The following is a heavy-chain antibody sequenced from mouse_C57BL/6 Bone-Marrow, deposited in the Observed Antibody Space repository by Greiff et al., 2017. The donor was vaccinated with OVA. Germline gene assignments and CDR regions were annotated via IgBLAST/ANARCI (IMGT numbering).Heavy chain of an antibody. CDR1: GFTFSSYG. CDR2: ISSGGSYT. J-gene: IGHJ4*01. CDR3: ARPPYYGSGYAMDY. V-gene: IGHV5-6*01. D-gene: IGHD1-1*01. Sequence: VQLVESGGDLVKPGGSLKLSCAASGFTFSSYGMSWVRQTPDKRLEWVATISSGGSYTYYPDSVKGRFTISRDNAKNTLYLQMSSLKSEDTAMDYCARPPYYGSGYAMDYWGQGTSVTVSS.